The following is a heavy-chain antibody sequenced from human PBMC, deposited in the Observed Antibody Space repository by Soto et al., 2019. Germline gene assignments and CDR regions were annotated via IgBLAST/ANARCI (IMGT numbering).Heavy chain of an antibody. V-gene: IGHV3-23*01. CDR3: AKGVGVVVPAANAFDI. Sequence: GGSLRLSCAASGFTFSSYAMSWVRQAPGKGLEWVSAISGSGGSTYYADSVKGRFTISRDNSKNTLYLQVNSLRAEDTAVYYCAKGVGVVVPAANAFDIWGQGTMVTVSS. CDR1: GFTFSSYA. J-gene: IGHJ3*02. CDR2: ISGSGGST. D-gene: IGHD2-2*01.